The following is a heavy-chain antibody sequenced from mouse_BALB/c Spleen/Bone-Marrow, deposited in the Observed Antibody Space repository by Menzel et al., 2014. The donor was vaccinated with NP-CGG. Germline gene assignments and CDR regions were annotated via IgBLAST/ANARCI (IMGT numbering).Heavy chain of an antibody. J-gene: IGHJ4*01. CDR1: GFSLTSYG. CDR2: IWRGGST. CDR3: AKSPLYYGYVDYAMDY. D-gene: IGHD1-2*01. Sequence: VNVVESGPGLVQPSQSLSITCTVSGFSLTSYGVHWVRQSPGKGLEWLGVIWRGGSTDYNAAFMSRLSITKDNSKSQVFFKMNSLQADDTVIYYCAKSPLYYGYVDYAMDYWGQGTSVTVSS. V-gene: IGHV2-5*01.